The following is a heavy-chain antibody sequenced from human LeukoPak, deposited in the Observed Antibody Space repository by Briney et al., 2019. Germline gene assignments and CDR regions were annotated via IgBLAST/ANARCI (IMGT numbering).Heavy chain of an antibody. CDR1: GGSISSGGYY. Sequence: PSETLSLTCTVSGGSISSGGYYWSWIRQHPGKGLEWIGYIYYSGSTYYNPSLKSRVTISVDTSKNQFPLKLSSVTAADTAVYYCARALMVRGVPGAFDIWGQGTMVTVSS. CDR2: IYYSGST. CDR3: ARALMVRGVPGAFDI. D-gene: IGHD3-10*01. J-gene: IGHJ3*02. V-gene: IGHV4-31*03.